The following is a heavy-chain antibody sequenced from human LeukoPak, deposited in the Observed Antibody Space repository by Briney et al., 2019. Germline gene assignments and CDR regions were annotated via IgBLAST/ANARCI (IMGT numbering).Heavy chain of an antibody. CDR1: GFTFSSYA. J-gene: IGHJ6*02. Sequence: GGSLRLSCAASGFTFSSYAMSWVRQAPGKGLEWVSAISGSGGSTYYADSVKGRFTISRDNSKNTLYLQMNSLGAEDTAVYYCAKDPWGLPMHGMDVWGQGTTVTVSS. V-gene: IGHV3-23*01. D-gene: IGHD1-26*01. CDR2: ISGSGGST. CDR3: AKDPWGLPMHGMDV.